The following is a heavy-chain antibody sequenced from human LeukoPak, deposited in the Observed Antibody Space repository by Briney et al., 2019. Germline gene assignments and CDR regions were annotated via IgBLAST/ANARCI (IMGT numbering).Heavy chain of an antibody. CDR2: ISSSSTTV. D-gene: IGHD3-16*01. J-gene: IGHJ4*02. CDR1: GFTFSSYS. CDR3: ARDRASGGGHDY. Sequence: GGSLRLSCAASGFTFSSYSINWVRQAPGKGLEWVSYISSSSTTVYYADSVKGRFTISRDNAKNSLYLQMNSLRAEDTAVYYCARDRASGGGHDYWGQGTLVTVSS. V-gene: IGHV3-48*01.